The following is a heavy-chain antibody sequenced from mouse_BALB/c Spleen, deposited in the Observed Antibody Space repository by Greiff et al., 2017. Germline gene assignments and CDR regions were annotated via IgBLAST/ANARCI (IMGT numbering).Heavy chain of an antibody. CDR3: AETARATWFAY. V-gene: IGHV14-3*02. Sequence: EVQLQQSGAELVKPGASVKLSCTASGFNIKDTYMHWVKQRPEQGLEWIGRIDPANGNTKYDPKFQGKATITADTSSNTAYLQLSRLTSEDTAVYYCAETARATWFAYWGQGTLVTVSA. CDR2: IDPANGNT. D-gene: IGHD3-2*01. CDR1: GFNIKDTY. J-gene: IGHJ3*01.